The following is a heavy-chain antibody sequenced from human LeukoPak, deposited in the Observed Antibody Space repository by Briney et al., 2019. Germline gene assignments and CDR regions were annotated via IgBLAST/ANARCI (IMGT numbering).Heavy chain of an antibody. CDR1: GGSISSGGYY. D-gene: IGHD6-19*01. J-gene: IGHJ4*02. Sequence: SQTLSLTCTVSGGSISSGGYYWSWILQHPGKGLEWIGYIYYSGSTYYNPSLKSRVTISVDTSKNQFSLKLSSVTAADTAVYYCASRAVAGTPDYFDYWGQGTLVTVSS. CDR3: ASRAVAGTPDYFDY. V-gene: IGHV4-31*03. CDR2: IYYSGST.